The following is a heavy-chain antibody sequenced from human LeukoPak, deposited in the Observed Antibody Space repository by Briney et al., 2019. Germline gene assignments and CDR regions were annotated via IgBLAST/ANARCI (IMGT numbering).Heavy chain of an antibody. CDR2: INPNSGGT. Sequence: GASVKVSCKASGYTFTGYYMHWMRQAPGQGLEWMGWINPNSGGTNYAQKFQGRVTMTRDTSISTAYMELSRLRSDDTAVYYCARVLPYCSGGSCYLGYWGQGTLVTVSS. CDR3: ARVLPYCSGGSCYLGY. D-gene: IGHD2-15*01. CDR1: GYTFTGYY. V-gene: IGHV1-2*02. J-gene: IGHJ4*02.